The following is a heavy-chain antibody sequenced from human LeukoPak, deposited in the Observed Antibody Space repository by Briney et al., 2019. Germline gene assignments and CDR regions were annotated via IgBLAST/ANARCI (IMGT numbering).Heavy chain of an antibody. Sequence: PSETLSLTCAVYGGSFSGYYWSWIRQPPGKGLEWIGEINHSGSTNYNPSLKSRVTISVDTSKNQFSLKLSSMTAADTAVYYCARGMVRGVSTIGAFFDYWGQGTLVTVSS. CDR1: GGSFSGYY. CDR2: INHSGST. D-gene: IGHD3-10*01. CDR3: ARGMVRGVSTIGAFFDY. V-gene: IGHV4-34*01. J-gene: IGHJ4*02.